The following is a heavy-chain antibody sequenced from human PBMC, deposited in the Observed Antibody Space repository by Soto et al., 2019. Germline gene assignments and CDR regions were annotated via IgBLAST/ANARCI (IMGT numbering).Heavy chain of an antibody. J-gene: IGHJ3*02. CDR2: IYYSGNT. CDR3: ARVGRHLRYFVWRESDAFDI. D-gene: IGHD3-9*01. V-gene: IGHV4-59*01. Sequence: QVQLQESGPGLVKPSETLSLTCTVSGGSISSYYWSWIRQPPGKGLEWIGYIYYSGNTNYNPSLKSRVTISVDTSKNEFSLELSSVTAADTAVYYCARVGRHLRYFVWRESDAFDIWGQGTMVTGSS. CDR1: GGSISSYY.